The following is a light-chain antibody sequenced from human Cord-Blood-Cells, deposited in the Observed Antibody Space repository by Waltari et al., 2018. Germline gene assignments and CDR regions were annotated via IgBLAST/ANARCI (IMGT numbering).Light chain of an antibody. V-gene: IGLV2-14*01. J-gene: IGLJ1*01. CDR1: SSDAGGYNY. Sequence: QSALTQPASVSGSPGQSITISCTGTSSDAGGYNYVPWYQQHPCNAPKLIIYVVSKLPSVVSNRFSGSQSGNTASLTISGLQAEDEADYYCSSYTSSSTYVFGTGTKVTVL. CDR3: SSYTSSSTYV. CDR2: VVS.